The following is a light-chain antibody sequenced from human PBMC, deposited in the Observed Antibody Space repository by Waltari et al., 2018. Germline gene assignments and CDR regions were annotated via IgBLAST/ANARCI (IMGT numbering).Light chain of an antibody. CDR1: QSILYSSNNKNY. Sequence: DIVMTQSPDSLTVSLGERATINCKSSQSILYSSNNKNYLAWYQQRAGQPPKLLIYWASTRESGVPDRFSGSGSGTDFTLTISSLQAEDVAAYYCQQYYTTPYTFGQGTKLEI. V-gene: IGKV4-1*01. CDR3: QQYYTTPYT. J-gene: IGKJ2*01. CDR2: WAS.